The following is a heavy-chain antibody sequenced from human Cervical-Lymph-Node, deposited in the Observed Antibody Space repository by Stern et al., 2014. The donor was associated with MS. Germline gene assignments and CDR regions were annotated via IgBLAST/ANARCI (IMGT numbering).Heavy chain of an antibody. CDR2: ISNDSTI. CDR3: ARGRNYVF. Sequence: QVQLQESGGGLVKPGGSLRLSCAASGFTFSDYYMSWIRQAPGKGLEWVSYISNDSTIYYADSVKGRFTISRDNAKNSLYLQMNSLRAEDTAVYYCARGRNYVFWGQGTLVTVSS. D-gene: IGHD1-7*01. V-gene: IGHV3-11*01. CDR1: GFTFSDYY. J-gene: IGHJ4*02.